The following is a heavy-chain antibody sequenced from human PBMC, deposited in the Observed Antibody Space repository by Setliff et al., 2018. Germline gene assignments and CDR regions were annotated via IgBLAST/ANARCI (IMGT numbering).Heavy chain of an antibody. CDR2: ISPYNEKT. CDR3: ARDLDYQYYYDSSGRDAFDI. Sequence: GASVKVSCKTSGYNFITFGISWVRQAPGQGLEWMGWISPYNEKTNYAEKFQGRVTMTTDTSTSTAYMELRSLRSDDTAVYYCARDLDYQYYYDSSGRDAFDIWSQGTMVTVSS. J-gene: IGHJ3*02. D-gene: IGHD3-22*01. V-gene: IGHV1-18*01. CDR1: GYNFITFG.